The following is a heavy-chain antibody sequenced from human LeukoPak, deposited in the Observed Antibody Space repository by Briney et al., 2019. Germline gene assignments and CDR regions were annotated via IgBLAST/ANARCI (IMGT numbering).Heavy chain of an antibody. CDR1: GGSISSSSYY. D-gene: IGHD1-26*01. Sequence: KPSETLSLTCTVSGGSISSSSYYWGWIRQPPGKGLEWIGSIYYSGSTYYNPSLKSRVTMSVDTSKNQFSLKLSSVTAADTAVYYCARVAGSVGGDAFDIWGQGTMVTVSS. CDR2: IYYSGST. CDR3: ARVAGSVGGDAFDI. J-gene: IGHJ3*02. V-gene: IGHV4-39*07.